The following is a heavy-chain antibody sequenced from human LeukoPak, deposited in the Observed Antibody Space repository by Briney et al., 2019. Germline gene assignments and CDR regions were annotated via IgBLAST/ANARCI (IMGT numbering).Heavy chain of an antibody. CDR3: AKFGAALPQKRLGTNTFDY. D-gene: IGHD6-6*01. CDR1: GFTFSSYA. CDR2: ISGSAGST. Sequence: GGSLRLSCAASGFTFSSYAMSWVRQAPGEGLEWVSAISGSAGSTYYADSVKGRFTISRDNSKNTLYLQMNSLRAEDTAVYYCAKFGAALPQKRLGTNTFDYWGQGTLVTVSS. J-gene: IGHJ4*02. V-gene: IGHV3-23*01.